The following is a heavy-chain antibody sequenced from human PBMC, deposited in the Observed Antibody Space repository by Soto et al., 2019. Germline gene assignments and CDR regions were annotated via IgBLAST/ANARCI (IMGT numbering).Heavy chain of an antibody. J-gene: IGHJ6*02. D-gene: IGHD6-19*01. Sequence: QVQLVESGGGVVQPGRSLRLSCAASGFTFSSYGMHWVRQAPGKGLEWVAVIWYGGSNKYYADSVKGRFTISRDNSKNTLYLKMNSLRAEDTAVYYCARDRAVAPPPRPVYYYCMDVWGQVTTVTVSS. CDR1: GFTFSSYG. V-gene: IGHV3-33*01. CDR3: ARDRAVAPPPRPVYYYCMDV. CDR2: IWYGGSNK.